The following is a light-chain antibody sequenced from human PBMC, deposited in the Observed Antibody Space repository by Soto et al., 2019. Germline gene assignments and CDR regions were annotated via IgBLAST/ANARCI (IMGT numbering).Light chain of an antibody. CDR3: SSYRSTSNYV. CDR2: EVS. J-gene: IGLJ1*01. Sequence: QSVLTQPPSASGSPGRSVTISCTGTSSDVGAYNYVSWFQQHPDKVPKLIIYEVSNRPSGVSSRFSGSKSGNTASLTISGLQAEDEADYYCSSYRSTSNYVFGSGTKVTVL. V-gene: IGLV2-14*01. CDR1: SSDVGAYNY.